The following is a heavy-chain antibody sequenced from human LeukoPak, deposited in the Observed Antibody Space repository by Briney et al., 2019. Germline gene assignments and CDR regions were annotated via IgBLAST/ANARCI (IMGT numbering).Heavy chain of an antibody. V-gene: IGHV3-7*01. CDR3: ARDRRRMATISDYYYYMDV. CDR2: IKQDGSEK. D-gene: IGHD5-24*01. Sequence: GGSPRLSCAASGFTFSSYWMSWVRQAPGKGLEWVANIKQDGSEKYYVDSVKGRFTISRDNAKNSLYLQMNSLRAEDTAVYYCARDRRRMATISDYYYYMDVWGKGTTVTVSS. CDR1: GFTFSSYW. J-gene: IGHJ6*03.